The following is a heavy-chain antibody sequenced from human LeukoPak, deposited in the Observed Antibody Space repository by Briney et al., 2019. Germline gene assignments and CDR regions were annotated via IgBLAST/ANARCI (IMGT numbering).Heavy chain of an antibody. D-gene: IGHD4-17*01. V-gene: IGHV3-30*18. J-gene: IGHJ6*02. CDR1: GFTFSSYG. CDR3: AKEMRAVTTPGYYYYGMDV. CDR2: ISFDGTIK. Sequence: PGGSLGLSCAASGFTFSSYGIHWVRQAPGKGLEWVAVISFDGTIKYYADSVEGRFTISRDNSKNTLYLQMNSLRAEDTAVYYCAKEMRAVTTPGYYYYGMDVWGQGTTVTVSS.